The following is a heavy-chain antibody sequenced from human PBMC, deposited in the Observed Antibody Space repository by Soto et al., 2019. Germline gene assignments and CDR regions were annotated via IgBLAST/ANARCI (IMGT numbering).Heavy chain of an antibody. CDR1: GFTFDDYA. V-gene: IGHV3-9*01. D-gene: IGHD3-10*01. CDR2: ISWNSGSI. J-gene: IGHJ4*02. Sequence: EVQLVESGGGLVQPGRSLRLSCAASGFTFDDYAMHWVRQAPGKGLEWVSGISWNSGSIGYADSVKGRFTISRDNAKNSLYLQMNSLRAEDTALYYCAKDRGLWFGELSTIDYWGQGTLVTVSS. CDR3: AKDRGLWFGELSTIDY.